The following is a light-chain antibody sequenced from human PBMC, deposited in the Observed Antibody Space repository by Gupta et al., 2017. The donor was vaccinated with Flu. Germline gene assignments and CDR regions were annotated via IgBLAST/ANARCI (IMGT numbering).Light chain of an antibody. CDR2: DVS. CDR1: RSDVGGNSY. Sequence: TRSDVGGNSYDSWYQQHPHKAPKLVIYDVSKRPAIASSRFAGTKSGTTTSLTISVLAADDEADYYCISYTKSVTFVFGTGTKVTVL. J-gene: IGLJ1*01. CDR3: ISYTKSVTFV. V-gene: IGLV2-14*04.